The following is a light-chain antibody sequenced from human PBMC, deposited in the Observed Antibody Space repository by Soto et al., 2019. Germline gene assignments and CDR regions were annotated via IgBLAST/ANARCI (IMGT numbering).Light chain of an antibody. J-gene: IGLJ1*01. CDR2: EVS. CDR1: SSDVGGYNY. CDR3: SSYTSSSTLYV. Sequence: SVLTQPASVSGSPGQSITISCTGTSSDVGGYNYVSWYQQHPGKAPKLMIYEVSNRPSGVSNRFSGSKSGNTASLTISGLHAEDEADYYCSSYTSSSTLYVFGTGTKVTV. V-gene: IGLV2-14*01.